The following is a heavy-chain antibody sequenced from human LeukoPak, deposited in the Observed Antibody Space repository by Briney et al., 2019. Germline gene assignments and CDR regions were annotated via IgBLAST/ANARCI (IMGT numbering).Heavy chain of an antibody. CDR1: GDSISSYY. J-gene: IGHJ4*02. CDR2: ISYSGST. CDR3: ATSGYFVTGFGYFDY. V-gene: IGHV4-59*01. D-gene: IGHD3/OR15-3a*01. Sequence: SETLSLTCTVSGDSISSYYWSWIRQPPGKGLEWIGYISYSGSTNYNPSLTTRVTISVDTSKNQFSLKLRSVTAADTAVYFCATSGYFVTGFGYFDYWGQGTVVTVSS.